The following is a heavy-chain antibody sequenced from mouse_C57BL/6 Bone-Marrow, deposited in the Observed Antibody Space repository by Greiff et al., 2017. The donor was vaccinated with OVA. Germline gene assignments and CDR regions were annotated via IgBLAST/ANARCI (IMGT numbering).Heavy chain of an antibody. J-gene: IGHJ2*01. CDR2: IYPGSGST. D-gene: IGHD2-3*01. V-gene: IGHV1-55*01. Sequence: QVQLQQPGAELVKPGASVKMSCKASGYTFTSYWITWVKQRPGQGLEWIGDIYPGSGSTNYNEKFKSKAILTVDTSSSTAYMQLSSLTSEDSAVYYCASSIYDGSYFDYWGQGTTLTVSS. CDR3: ASSIYDGSYFDY. CDR1: GYTFTSYW.